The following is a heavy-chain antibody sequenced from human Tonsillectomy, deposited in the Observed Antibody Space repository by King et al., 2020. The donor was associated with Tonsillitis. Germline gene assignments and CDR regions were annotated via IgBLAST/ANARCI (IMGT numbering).Heavy chain of an antibody. CDR2: INPSGGST. J-gene: IGHJ4*02. CDR3: ARDPTDYYDSSGYFWAGYFDY. CDR1: GYTFTNYY. D-gene: IGHD3-22*01. V-gene: IGHV1-46*01. Sequence: QWQLVQSGAEVKKPGASVKVSCKASGYTFTNYYMHWVRQAPGQGLEWMGIINPSGGSTSYAQKFQGRVTMTRDTSTSTVYMELSSLRSEDTAVYYCARDPTDYYDSSGYFWAGYFDYWGQGTLVTVSS.